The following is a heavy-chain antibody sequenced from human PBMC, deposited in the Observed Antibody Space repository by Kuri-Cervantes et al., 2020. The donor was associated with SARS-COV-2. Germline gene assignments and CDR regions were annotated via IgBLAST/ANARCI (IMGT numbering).Heavy chain of an antibody. D-gene: IGHD3-16*01. CDR3: ARDLGGVSGPFDY. V-gene: IGHV3-23*01. CDR2: IGGSGGKT. Sequence: GESLKISCAVSGFPFSDYAMSWVRQAPGKGLEWVSGIGGSGGKTYYADSVKGRFTISRDNSKNTVYLQMNSLRAEDTAVYYCARDLGGVSGPFDYWGQGTLVTVSS. CDR1: GFPFSDYA. J-gene: IGHJ4*02.